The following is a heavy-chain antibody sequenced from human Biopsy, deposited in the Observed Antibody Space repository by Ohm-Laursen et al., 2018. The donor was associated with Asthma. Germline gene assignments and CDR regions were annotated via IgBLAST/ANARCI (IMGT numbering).Heavy chain of an antibody. CDR1: YGPITSGGYY. V-gene: IGHV4-31*03. CDR2: IYYSGST. D-gene: IGHD3-22*01. J-gene: IGHJ4*02. CDR3: ARAQDYYDSRGYYRSFDY. Sequence: PSLTCTVSYGPITSGGYYWTWIRQHPGKGLEWIGFIYYSGSTYYNPSLKSRVSISIDTSKNQFSLKLSSVTAADTAVYYCARAQDYYDSRGYYRSFDYWGQGTLVTVSS.